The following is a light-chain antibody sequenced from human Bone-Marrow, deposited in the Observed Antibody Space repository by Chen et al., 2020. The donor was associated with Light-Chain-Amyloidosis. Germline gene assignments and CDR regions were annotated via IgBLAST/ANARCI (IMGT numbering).Light chain of an antibody. CDR2: RDT. V-gene: IGLV3-25*03. CDR3: QSADSSGTYEVI. CDR1: DLPTKY. J-gene: IGLJ2*01. Sequence: SYELTQPPSVSVSPGQTARITCSGDDLPTKYAFWYQQKPGQAPVLVIHRDTERPSGISERCSGYSSGTTATLTISGVQAEDEADDHCQSADSSGTYEVIFGGGTKLTVL.